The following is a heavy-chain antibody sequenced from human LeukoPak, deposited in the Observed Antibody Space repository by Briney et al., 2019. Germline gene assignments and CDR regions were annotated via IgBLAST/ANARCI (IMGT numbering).Heavy chain of an antibody. J-gene: IGHJ4*02. Sequence: GRSLRLSCAASGFAFSSYAMHWVRQAPGKGLEWVAVISYDGSNKYYADSVKGRFTISRDNSKNTLYLQMNSLRAEDTAVYYCARDLGVEMATIKDFDYWGQGTLVTVSS. CDR2: ISYDGSNK. CDR1: GFAFSSYA. CDR3: ARDLGVEMATIKDFDY. D-gene: IGHD5-24*01. V-gene: IGHV3-30-3*01.